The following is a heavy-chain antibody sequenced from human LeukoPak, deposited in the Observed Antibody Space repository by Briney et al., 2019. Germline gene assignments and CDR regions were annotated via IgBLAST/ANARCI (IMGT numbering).Heavy chain of an antibody. J-gene: IGHJ5*02. CDR3: ARGSRSPLGP. V-gene: IGHV1-18*01. D-gene: IGHD7-27*01. CDR1: GYTFTSYG. CDR2: ISSHNGDT. Sequence: ASVKVSCKASGYTFTSYGITWVRQAPGQGLEWMGWISSHNGDTYYAQKLQRRVAMTTDTSTNTAYMELRSLRSDDTAVYYCARGSRSPLGPWGQGTLVTVSS.